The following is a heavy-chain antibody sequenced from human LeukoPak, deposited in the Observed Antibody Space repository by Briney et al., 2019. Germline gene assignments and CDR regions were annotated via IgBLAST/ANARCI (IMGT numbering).Heavy chain of an antibody. Sequence: GGSLRLSCAASGFTFSSYAMSWVRQAPGKGLEWVAFIRYDGSNKYYADSVKGRFTISRDNSKNTLFLQMNSLRAEDTAVYYCAKGVEMATINYFDYWGQGTLVTVSS. CDR1: GFTFSSYA. D-gene: IGHD5-24*01. CDR2: IRYDGSNK. V-gene: IGHV3-30*02. J-gene: IGHJ4*02. CDR3: AKGVEMATINYFDY.